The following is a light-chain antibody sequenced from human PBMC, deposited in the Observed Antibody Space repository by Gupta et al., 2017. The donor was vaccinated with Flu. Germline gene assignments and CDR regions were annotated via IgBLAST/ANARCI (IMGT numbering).Light chain of an antibody. CDR3: QQYGSSPPYS. J-gene: IGKJ2*03. V-gene: IGKV3-20*01. CDR1: QSVSSTH. Sequence: ESVLTQSPGTLSLSPGERATLSCRPSQSVSSTHLAWYQQKPGQAPRLLIYGASSRATGIPDRFSGSGSGTDFTLTISRREPEDFAVYYCQQYGSSPPYSFGQGTKLEIK. CDR2: GAS.